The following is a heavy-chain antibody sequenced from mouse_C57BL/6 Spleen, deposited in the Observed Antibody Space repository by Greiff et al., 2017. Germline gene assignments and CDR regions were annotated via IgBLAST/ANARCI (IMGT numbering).Heavy chain of an antibody. D-gene: IGHD1-1*01. CDR1: GFTFSDYG. Sequence: EVKLQESGGGLVKPGGSLKLSCAASGFTFSDYGMHWVRQAPEKGLEWVAYISSGSSTIYYADTVKGRFTISRDNAKNTLFLQMTSLRSEDTAMYYCARPITTVVAEAMDYWGQGTSVTVSS. V-gene: IGHV5-17*01. J-gene: IGHJ4*01. CDR3: ARPITTVVAEAMDY. CDR2: ISSGSSTI.